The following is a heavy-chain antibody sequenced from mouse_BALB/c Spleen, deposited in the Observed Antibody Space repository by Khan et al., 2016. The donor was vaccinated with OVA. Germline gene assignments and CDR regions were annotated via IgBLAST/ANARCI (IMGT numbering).Heavy chain of an antibody. CDR3: AKPYYAHYYAMDY. V-gene: IGHV2-6-5*01. J-gene: IGHJ4*01. Sequence: QVQLKQSRPGLVAPSQSLSITCTVSGFSLTDYGVSWIRQPPGKGLEWLGLIWGGGTTYYNSALKSRLSISKDNSKSQVFLKMNSLQTDDTAMYYCAKPYYAHYYAMDYWGQGTSVTVSS. CDR1: GFSLTDYG. D-gene: IGHD2-10*01. CDR2: IWGGGTT.